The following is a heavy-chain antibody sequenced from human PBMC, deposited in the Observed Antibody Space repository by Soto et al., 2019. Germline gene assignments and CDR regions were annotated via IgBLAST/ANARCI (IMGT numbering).Heavy chain of an antibody. V-gene: IGHV3-23*01. CDR3: AKEGGWMSSGWSDAFDI. Sequence: GGSLRLSCAASGFTFSSYAMSWVRQAPGKGLEWVSAISGSGGSTYYADSVKGRFTISRDNSKNTLYLQMNSLRAEDTAVYYCAKEGGWMSSGWSDAFDIWGQGTMVTVSS. J-gene: IGHJ3*02. D-gene: IGHD6-19*01. CDR1: GFTFSSYA. CDR2: ISGSGGST.